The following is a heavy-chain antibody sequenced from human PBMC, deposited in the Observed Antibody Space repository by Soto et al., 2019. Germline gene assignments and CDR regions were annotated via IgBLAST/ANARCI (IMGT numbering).Heavy chain of an antibody. V-gene: IGHV1-2*02. D-gene: IGHD3-10*01. CDR2: IDPRSGGT. Sequence: HVQLVQSGTDVKKPGASVRVSCRASGYPFTTYYIHWVRQAPGQGLARTGWIDPRSGGTVYEQKFQGRVTMTRDTSISTVDMDLSGLTSDDTALYYCATDDYGIFPYWGQGSLVTVSS. CDR3: ATDDYGIFPY. CDR1: GYPFTTYY. J-gene: IGHJ4*02.